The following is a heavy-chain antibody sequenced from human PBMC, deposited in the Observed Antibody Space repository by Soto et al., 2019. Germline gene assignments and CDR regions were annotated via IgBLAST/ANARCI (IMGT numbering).Heavy chain of an antibody. CDR1: GYTFSSFY. CDR3: ARNRDSGLDY. D-gene: IGHD3-10*01. CDR2: INPSGGST. Sequence: QVQLVQSGAEVKKPGASVKVSCKASGYTFSSFYIHWVRQAPGQGFEWMGLINPSGGSTSYAQKFQGRLIMTSDTATSTVYMALKSLISADTAVYYCARNRDSGLDYWDQGTVVTVSP. V-gene: IGHV1-46*01. J-gene: IGHJ4*02.